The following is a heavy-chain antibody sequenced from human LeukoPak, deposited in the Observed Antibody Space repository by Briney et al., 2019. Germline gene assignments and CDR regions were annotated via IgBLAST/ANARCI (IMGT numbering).Heavy chain of an antibody. J-gene: IGHJ4*02. CDR3: ARVVGGVGPDY. V-gene: IGHV4-59*01. CDR1: GGSISGYY. CDR2: IYYIGST. Sequence: PSETLSLTCTVSGGSISGYYWTWIRQPPGEALEYIGCIYYIGSTNYNPSLNSRVTISVDTSKNQFALKLSSVTAADTAVYYCARVVGGVGPDYWGQGTLVTVSS. D-gene: IGHD3-16*01.